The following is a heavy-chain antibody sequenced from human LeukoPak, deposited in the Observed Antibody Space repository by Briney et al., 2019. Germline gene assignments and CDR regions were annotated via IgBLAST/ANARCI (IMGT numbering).Heavy chain of an antibody. CDR3: ARGLVGAHYFDY. V-gene: IGHV4-59*08. Sequence: SETLSLTCTVSGGSISSYYWSWIRQPPGKGLEWIGYIYYSGSTNYNPSLKSRVTISVDTSKNQFSLKLSPVTAADTAVYYCARGLVGAHYFDYWGQGTLVTVSS. J-gene: IGHJ4*02. D-gene: IGHD1-26*01. CDR1: GGSISSYY. CDR2: IYYSGST.